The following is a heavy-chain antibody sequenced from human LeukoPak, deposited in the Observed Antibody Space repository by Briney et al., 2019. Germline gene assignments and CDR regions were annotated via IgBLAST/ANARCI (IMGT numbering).Heavy chain of an antibody. D-gene: IGHD6-19*01. Sequence: GGSLTLSCAASGFTFSSYAMSWVRQAPGKGLEWVSEISGRGDSTYYADFVKGRFTISRDNSKNTLYLQMNSLRAEDTAVYYCAKDQKYGSGHDAFDIWGQGTMVTVSS. CDR1: GFTFSSYA. CDR3: AKDQKYGSGHDAFDI. J-gene: IGHJ3*02. CDR2: ISGRGDST. V-gene: IGHV3-23*01.